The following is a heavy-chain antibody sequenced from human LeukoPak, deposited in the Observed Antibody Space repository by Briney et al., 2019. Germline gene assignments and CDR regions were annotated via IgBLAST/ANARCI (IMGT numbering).Heavy chain of an antibody. CDR3: ARVKSYYYDTSDKDAFDI. CDR1: GYTFTSHF. J-gene: IGHJ3*02. Sequence: ASVKVSCTASGYTFTSHFMHWVRQAPGQGLEWMGLINPRGGSTSYTQKFQGRVTMTRDTSTSTVYMELSSLRSEDTAVYYCARVKSYYYDTSDKDAFDIWGQGTMVTVSS. CDR2: INPRGGST. D-gene: IGHD3-22*01. V-gene: IGHV1-46*01.